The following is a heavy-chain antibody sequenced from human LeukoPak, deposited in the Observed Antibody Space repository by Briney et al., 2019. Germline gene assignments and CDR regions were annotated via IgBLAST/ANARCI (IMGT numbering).Heavy chain of an antibody. CDR3: ARAKPKNMVRGLIMRRESRYYFDY. V-gene: IGHV3-30*02. J-gene: IGHJ4*02. D-gene: IGHD3-10*01. Sequence: GGSLRLSCAASRFTFSSYGMHWVRQTPGKGLEWVAFIRYDGRNKYYADSVKGRFTISRDNSKSTLYIQMNSLRAEDTAVYYCARAKPKNMVRGLIMRRESRYYFDYWGQGTLVTVSS. CDR2: IRYDGRNK. CDR1: RFTFSSYG.